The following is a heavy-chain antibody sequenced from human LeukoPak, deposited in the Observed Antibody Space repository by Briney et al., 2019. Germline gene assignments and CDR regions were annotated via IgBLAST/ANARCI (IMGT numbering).Heavy chain of an antibody. CDR1: GFTFSSYE. V-gene: IGHV3-48*03. CDR3: ARGGGKAYYDSWSGYYPTNWFDP. CDR2: ISSSGSTI. D-gene: IGHD3-3*01. Sequence: PGGSLRLSCAASGFTFSSYEMNWVRQAPGKGLEWVSYISSSGSTIYYADSVKGRFTISRDNAKNSLYLQMNSLRAEDTAVYYCARGGGKAYYDSWSGYYPTNWFDPWGQGTLVTVSS. J-gene: IGHJ5*02.